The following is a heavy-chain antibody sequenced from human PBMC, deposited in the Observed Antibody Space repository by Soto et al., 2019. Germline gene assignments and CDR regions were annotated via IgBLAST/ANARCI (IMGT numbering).Heavy chain of an antibody. Sequence: SETLSLTCTVSGGSISSGDYYWSWIRQPPGKGLEWIGYIYYSGSTYYNPSLKSRVTISVDTSKNQFSLKLSSVTAADTAVYYCARDELLDNYYYYGMDVWGQGTTVTVS. J-gene: IGHJ6*02. CDR3: ARDELLDNYYYYGMDV. D-gene: IGHD2-2*03. CDR1: GGSISSGDYY. V-gene: IGHV4-30-4*01. CDR2: IYYSGST.